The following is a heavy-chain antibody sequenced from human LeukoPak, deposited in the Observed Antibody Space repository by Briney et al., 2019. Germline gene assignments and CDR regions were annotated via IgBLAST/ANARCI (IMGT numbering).Heavy chain of an antibody. Sequence: RGCPGLSCAASGLTLSSFDMHWGRQGTGKRLEWVSSINTVGETFYAGSVKGRFSISRESAKNFLHLQMNSLRAGDTAVYYCARGLQGGLDPWGQGTQVTVSS. D-gene: IGHD5-24*01. CDR2: INTVGET. J-gene: IGHJ5*02. CDR1: GLTLSSFD. CDR3: ARGLQGGLDP. V-gene: IGHV3-13*01.